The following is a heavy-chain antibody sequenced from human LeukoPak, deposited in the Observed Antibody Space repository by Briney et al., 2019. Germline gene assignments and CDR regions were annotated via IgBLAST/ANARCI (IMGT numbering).Heavy chain of an antibody. CDR1: GGSFSGYY. D-gene: IGHD6-19*01. V-gene: IGHV4-34*01. CDR2: INHSGST. J-gene: IGHJ4*02. Sequence: SETLSLTCAVYGGSFSGYYWSWIRQPPGKGREWIGEINHSGSTNYNPSLKSRVTISVDTSKNQFSLKLSSVTAADTAVYYCARAEYSSGWYGGYGYWGQGTLVTVSS. CDR3: ARAEYSSGWYGGYGY.